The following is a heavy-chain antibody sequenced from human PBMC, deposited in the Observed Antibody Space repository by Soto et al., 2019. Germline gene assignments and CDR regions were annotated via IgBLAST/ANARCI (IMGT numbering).Heavy chain of an antibody. V-gene: IGHV1-8*01. D-gene: IGHD3-22*01. J-gene: IGHJ6*02. CDR2: MNPNSGNT. CDR3: ARGPYYYDSSGYYFSGVDYYYGMDV. CDR1: GYTFTSYD. Sequence: ASVKVSWKASGYTFTSYDINWVRQATGQGLEWMGWMNPNSGNTGYAQKFQGRVTMTRDTSISTAYMELSSLRSEDTAVYYCARGPYYYDSSGYYFSGVDYYYGMDVWGQGTTVTVSS.